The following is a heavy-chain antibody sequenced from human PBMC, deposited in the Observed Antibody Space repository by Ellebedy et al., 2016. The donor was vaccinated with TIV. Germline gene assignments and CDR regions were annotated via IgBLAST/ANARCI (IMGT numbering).Heavy chain of an antibody. J-gene: IGHJ5*02. Sequence: AASVQVSCKASGYTFTSYAISWVRQAPGQGLEWMGRIIPILGIAIYAQKFQGRVTLTADKSTSTAYMELSSLRSEDTAVYYCARRARAYYDFWSGYYNWFDPWGQGTLVTVSS. V-gene: IGHV1-69*04. D-gene: IGHD3-3*01. CDR1: GYTFTSYA. CDR3: ARRARAYYDFWSGYYNWFDP. CDR2: IIPILGIA.